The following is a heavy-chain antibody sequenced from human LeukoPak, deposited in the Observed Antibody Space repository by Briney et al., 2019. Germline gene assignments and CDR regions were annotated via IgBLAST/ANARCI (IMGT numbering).Heavy chain of an antibody. CDR2: IYTSGST. Sequence: SETLSLTCTVSGGSISSGSYYWSWIRQPAGKGLEWIGRIYTSGSTNYNPSLKSRVTISVDMSKNQFSLKLSSVTAADTAVYYCARSVLDPDYYYYMDVWGKGTTVTVSS. J-gene: IGHJ6*03. V-gene: IGHV4-61*02. CDR1: GGSISSGSYY. CDR3: ARSVLDPDYYYYMDV.